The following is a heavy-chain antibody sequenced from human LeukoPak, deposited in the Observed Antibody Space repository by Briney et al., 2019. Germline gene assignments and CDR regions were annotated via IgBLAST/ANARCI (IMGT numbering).Heavy chain of an antibody. J-gene: IGHJ4*02. CDR3: ARLRRVGATPFDY. D-gene: IGHD1-26*01. CDR1: GYSISSNYY. Sequence: SETLSLTCTVSGYSISSNYYWGWIRQPPGKGLEWIGSIYHSGSTYYNPSLKSRVTISVDTSKSQFSLKLSSVTAADTAVYYCARLRRVGATPFDYWGQGTLVTVSS. CDR2: IYHSGST. V-gene: IGHV4-38-2*02.